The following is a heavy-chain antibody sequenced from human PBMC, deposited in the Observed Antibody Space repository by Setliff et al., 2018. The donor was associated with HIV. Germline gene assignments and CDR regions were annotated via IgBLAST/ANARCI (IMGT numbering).Heavy chain of an antibody. D-gene: IGHD3-10*01. Sequence: SETLSLTCTVSGGSTNTRNNYWGWIRQPPGLGLEWIGSMYYSGTTYHSPTLKSRVSMSMDTSRNQFSLKLSSVTAADTAIYYCVRRKSELRLISDYMDVWGKGTTVTVSS. J-gene: IGHJ6*03. CDR1: GGSTNTRNNY. V-gene: IGHV4-39*01. CDR3: VRRKSELRLISDYMDV. CDR2: MYYSGTT.